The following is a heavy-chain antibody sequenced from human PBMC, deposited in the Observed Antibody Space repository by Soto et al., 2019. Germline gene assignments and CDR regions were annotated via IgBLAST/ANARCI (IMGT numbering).Heavy chain of an antibody. CDR1: GFTFSSYS. J-gene: IGHJ6*03. CDR3: EIFGVVIEPLNYYYYYMDV. V-gene: IGHV3-48*01. Sequence: GGSLRLSCAASGFTFSSYSMNWVRQAPGKGLEWVSYISSSSSTIYYADSVKGRFTISRDNAKNSLYLQMNSLRAEDTAVYYCEIFGVVIEPLNYYYYYMDVWGKGTTVTVSS. CDR2: ISSSSSTI. D-gene: IGHD3-3*01.